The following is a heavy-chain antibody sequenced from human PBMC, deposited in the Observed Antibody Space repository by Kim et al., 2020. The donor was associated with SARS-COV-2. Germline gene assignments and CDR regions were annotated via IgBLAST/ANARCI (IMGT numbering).Heavy chain of an antibody. D-gene: IGHD3-3*01. V-gene: IGHV5-10-1*01. J-gene: IGHJ5*02. CDR3: ARGYDFWSGGNWFDP. Sequence: PSVQGHVTISADTSISTAYLQWSSLKASDTAIYYCARGYDFWSGGNWFDPWGQGTLVTVSS.